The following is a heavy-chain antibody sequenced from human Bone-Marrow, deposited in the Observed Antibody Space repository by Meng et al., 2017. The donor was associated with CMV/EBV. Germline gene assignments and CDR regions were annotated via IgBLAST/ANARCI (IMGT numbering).Heavy chain of an antibody. J-gene: IGHJ5*02. CDR2: MNPNSGNT. Sequence: ASVKVSCKASVYTFTSYDINWVRQATGQGLEWMGWMNPNSGNTGYAQKFQGRVTMTRNTSISTAYMELSSLRSEDTAVYYCARSRLTGYYKGNWFDPWGQGTLVTVSS. V-gene: IGHV1-8*01. CDR3: ARSRLTGYYKGNWFDP. D-gene: IGHD3-9*01. CDR1: VYTFTSYD.